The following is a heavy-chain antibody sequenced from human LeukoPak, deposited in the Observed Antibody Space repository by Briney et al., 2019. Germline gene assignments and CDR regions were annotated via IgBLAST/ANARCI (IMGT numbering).Heavy chain of an antibody. Sequence: SETLSLTRRVPGGSITSYYWSWMRTPAGKGVEWIGRIYTSGSTNYIPSLKSRITMSVDTSNNQFSLNLSSVTAADTAVYYCARDSTARAYDIWGQGTMVTVSS. CDR2: IYTSGST. CDR1: GGSITSYY. D-gene: IGHD2-2*01. V-gene: IGHV4-4*07. CDR3: ARDSTARAYDI. J-gene: IGHJ3*02.